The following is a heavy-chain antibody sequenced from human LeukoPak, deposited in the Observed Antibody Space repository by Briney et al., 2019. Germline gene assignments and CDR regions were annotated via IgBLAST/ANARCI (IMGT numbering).Heavy chain of an antibody. CDR2: INHSGST. CDR1: GGSFSGYY. V-gene: IGHV4-34*01. CDR3: ARKQRTRYYYMDV. Sequence: PSETLSLTCAVYGGSFSGYYWSWIRQPPGKGLEWIGEINHSGSTNYNPSLKSRVTISADTSKNQFSLKLSSVTAADTAVYYCARKQRTRYYYMDVWGKGTTVTVSS. D-gene: IGHD1-14*01. J-gene: IGHJ6*03.